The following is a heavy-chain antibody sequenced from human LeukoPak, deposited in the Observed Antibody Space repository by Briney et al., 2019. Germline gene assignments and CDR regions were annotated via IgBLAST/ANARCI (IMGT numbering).Heavy chain of an antibody. CDR1: GFTFSNAW. Sequence: GGSLRLSCAASGFTFSNAWMSWVRQAPGKGLEWVGRIKSKTDGGTTDYAAPVKGRFTISRDDSENTLYLQMNSLKTEDTAVYYCTSSGDHYDFWSGYYTDFDYWGQGTLVTVST. D-gene: IGHD3-3*01. CDR3: TSSGDHYDFWSGYYTDFDY. CDR2: IKSKTDGGTT. J-gene: IGHJ4*02. V-gene: IGHV3-15*01.